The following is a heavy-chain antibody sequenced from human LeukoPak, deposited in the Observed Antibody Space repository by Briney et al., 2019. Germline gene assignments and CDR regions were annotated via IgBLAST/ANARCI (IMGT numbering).Heavy chain of an antibody. CDR2: ISGSSSYI. J-gene: IGHJ4*02. V-gene: IGHV3-21*01. CDR3: ARDPRTVRI. D-gene: IGHD1-1*01. CDR1: GFTFSTYS. Sequence: GGSLRLSCAASGFTFSTYSMNWVRQAPGKGLEWVSSISGSSSYIYYADSVKGRFTVSRDNAKNLPYLQMDSLRVEDTAIYYCARDPRTVRIWGQGTLVTVSS.